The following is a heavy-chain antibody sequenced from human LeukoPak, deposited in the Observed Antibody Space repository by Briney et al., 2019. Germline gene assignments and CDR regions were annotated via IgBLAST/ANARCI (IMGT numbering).Heavy chain of an antibody. CDR1: GFTFSSYG. CDR3: AKEGGYSYGPNHGSGSSYFDY. D-gene: IGHD5-18*01. V-gene: IGHV3-30*02. J-gene: IGHJ4*02. Sequence: GGSLRLSCAASGFTFSSYGMHWVRKAPGKGLEWVAFIRYDGSNKYYADSVKGRFTISRDNSKNTLYLQMNSLRAEDTAVYYCAKEGGYSYGPNHGSGSSYFDYWDQGTLVTVSS. CDR2: IRYDGSNK.